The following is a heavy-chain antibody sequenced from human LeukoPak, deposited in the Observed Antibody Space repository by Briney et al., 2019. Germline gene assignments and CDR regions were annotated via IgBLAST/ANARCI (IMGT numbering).Heavy chain of an antibody. V-gene: IGHV1-69*13. D-gene: IGHD3-10*01. J-gene: IGHJ6*02. CDR1: GGTFSSYA. CDR2: IIPIFGTA. CDR3: ARDGEDGMDV. Sequence: ASVKVSCKASGGTFSSYAISWVRQAPGQGLEWMGGIIPIFGTANYAQKFQGRVTITADESTSTAYMELSSLRSEDTAVYYCARDGEDGMDVWGQGTTVTVSS.